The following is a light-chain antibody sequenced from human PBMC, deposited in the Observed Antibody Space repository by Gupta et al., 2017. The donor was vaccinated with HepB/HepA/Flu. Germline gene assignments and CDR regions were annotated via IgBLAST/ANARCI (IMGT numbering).Light chain of an antibody. CDR3: QQDLNNPVT. Sequence: DIVVTQSPDSLAVSLGERATINCKSSQSVLYSNNINYLGWYQQKPGQPPKLLIHWASIRESGVPDRFSRRGSGTDFTLTISILHAEDVAIYYCQQDLNNPVTFGGGTRVEIK. CDR2: WAS. J-gene: IGKJ4*01. CDR1: QSVLYSNNINY. V-gene: IGKV4-1*01.